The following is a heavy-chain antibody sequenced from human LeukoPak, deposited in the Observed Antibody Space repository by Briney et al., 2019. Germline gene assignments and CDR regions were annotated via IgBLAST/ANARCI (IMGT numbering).Heavy chain of an antibody. D-gene: IGHD6-19*01. CDR1: GGSISSSSYY. CDR2: IYYSGST. V-gene: IGHV4-39*01. CDR3: ARRQLAPRYSSGWF. Sequence: PSETLALTCTVSGGSISSSSYYWRWIRQPPGKGLEWIRSIYYSGSTYYNPSLKSRVTISVDTSKNQFSLKLSSVTAADTAVYYCARRQLAPRYSSGWFWGQGTLVTVSS. J-gene: IGHJ4*02.